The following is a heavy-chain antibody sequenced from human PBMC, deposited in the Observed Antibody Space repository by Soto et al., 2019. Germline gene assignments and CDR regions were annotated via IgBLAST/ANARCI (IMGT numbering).Heavy chain of an antibody. CDR2: ISGSGGAT. CDR3: AKDLGPPVRSHYPYWYFDV. CDR1: GFTFSSYA. J-gene: IGHJ2*01. D-gene: IGHD3-10*01. Sequence: EVQLLESGGGLVQPGGSLSLSCAASGFTFSSYAMSWVRQTPGKVLEWVAGISGSGGATYYADSVKGRLTISRDNSNNTLYLQMNSLRDEDTAVYYCAKDLGPPVRSHYPYWYFDVWGRGTLVTVSS. V-gene: IGHV3-23*01.